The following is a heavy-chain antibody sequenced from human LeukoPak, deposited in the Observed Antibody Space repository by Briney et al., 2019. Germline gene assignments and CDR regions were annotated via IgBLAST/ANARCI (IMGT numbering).Heavy chain of an antibody. J-gene: IGHJ4*02. Sequence: GGSLRLSCAASGFTFNTYAMSWVRRAPGKGLEWVAFIRYDGSNKYYADSVKGRFTISRDNSKNTLYLQMNSLRAEDTAVYYCAVRGVVSSDYWGQGTLVTVSS. D-gene: IGHD3-10*01. V-gene: IGHV3-30*02. CDR3: AVRGVVSSDY. CDR1: GFTFNTYA. CDR2: IRYDGSNK.